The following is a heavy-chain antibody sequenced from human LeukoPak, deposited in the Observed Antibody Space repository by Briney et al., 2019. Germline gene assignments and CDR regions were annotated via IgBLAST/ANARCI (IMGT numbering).Heavy chain of an antibody. CDR1: GFTFSSYS. Sequence: GGSLRLSCAASGFTFSSYSMNWVRQAPWKGLEWVSSISSSSSHIYFADSVKGRFTISRDNAKNSLYLQMNRLRAEDTAVYYCARGEYGSGSYHIDYWGQGTLVTVSS. CDR3: ARGEYGSGSYHIDY. V-gene: IGHV3-21*01. D-gene: IGHD3-10*01. J-gene: IGHJ4*02. CDR2: ISSSSSHI.